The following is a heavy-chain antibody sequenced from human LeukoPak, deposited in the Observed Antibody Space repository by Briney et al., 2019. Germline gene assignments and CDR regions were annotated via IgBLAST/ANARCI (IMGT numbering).Heavy chain of an antibody. CDR1: GFTFTSSV. Sequence: SVKVSCKASGFTFTSSVVQWVRQARGQRLEWIGWIVVGSGNTNYAQKFQERVTITRDMSTSTAYMELSSLRFEDTAVYYCAADRAGSYLRFVYWGQGTPVTVSP. V-gene: IGHV1-58*01. CDR3: AADRAGSYLRFVY. J-gene: IGHJ4*02. D-gene: IGHD3-10*01. CDR2: IVVGSGNT.